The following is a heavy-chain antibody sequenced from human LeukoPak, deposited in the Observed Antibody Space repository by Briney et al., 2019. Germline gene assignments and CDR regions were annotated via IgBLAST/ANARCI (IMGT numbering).Heavy chain of an antibody. J-gene: IGHJ4*02. CDR1: GGSISSGSYY. CDR2: IYTSGST. Sequence: SETLSLTCTVSGGSISSGSYYGSWIRQPAGKGLVWIGRIYTSGSTNYNPSLKSRVTISVDTSKNQFSLKLSSVPAADTAVYYCARGGIYDSSGYFFDYWGQGTLVTVSS. CDR3: ARGGIYDSSGYFFDY. D-gene: IGHD3-22*01. V-gene: IGHV4-61*02.